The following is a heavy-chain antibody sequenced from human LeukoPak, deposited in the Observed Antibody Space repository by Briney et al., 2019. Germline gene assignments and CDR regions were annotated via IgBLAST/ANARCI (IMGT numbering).Heavy chain of an antibody. CDR1: GFTFSSYS. J-gene: IGHJ3*02. Sequence: GGSLRLSCAASGFTFSSYSMNWVRQAPGKGLEWVSSISSSSSYIYYADSVKGRFTISRDNAKSSLYLQMNSLRAEDTAVYYCARVWTTSRGAFDIWGQGTMVTVSS. CDR2: ISSSSSYI. D-gene: IGHD3/OR15-3a*01. CDR3: ARVWTTSRGAFDI. V-gene: IGHV3-21*01.